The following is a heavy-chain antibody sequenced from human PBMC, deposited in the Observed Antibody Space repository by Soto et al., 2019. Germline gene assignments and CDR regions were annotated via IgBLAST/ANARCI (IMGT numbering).Heavy chain of an antibody. J-gene: IGHJ4*02. CDR2: INPNSGGT. CDR3: ARANTVTTDFDY. CDR1: GYTFTGYY. Sequence: ASVKVSCKASGYTFTGYYMHWVRQAPGQGLEWMGWINPNSGGTYYAQKFQGWVTMTRDTSLSTAYMELSRLRSDDTAVYYCARANTVTTDFDYWGQGTLVTSPQ. V-gene: IGHV1-2*04. D-gene: IGHD4-17*01.